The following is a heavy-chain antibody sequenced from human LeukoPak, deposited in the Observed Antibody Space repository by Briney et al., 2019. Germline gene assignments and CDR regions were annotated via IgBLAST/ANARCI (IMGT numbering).Heavy chain of an antibody. V-gene: IGHV3-23*01. CDR3: AKDRANSDWYFDL. D-gene: IGHD4/OR15-4a*01. Sequence: PGGSLRLSCAASGFTFNSYAMTWVRQAPGKGLEWVSVISGSGGSTYYADAVKGRFIISRDNSKNTLNLQMNSLRAEDTAVYYCAKDRANSDWYFDLWGRGTLVTVSS. CDR1: GFTFNSYA. J-gene: IGHJ2*01. CDR2: ISGSGGST.